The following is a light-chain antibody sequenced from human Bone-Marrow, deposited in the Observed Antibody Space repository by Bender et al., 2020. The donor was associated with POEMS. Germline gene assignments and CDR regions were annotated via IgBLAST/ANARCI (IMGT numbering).Light chain of an antibody. J-gene: IGLJ2*01. V-gene: IGLV3-1*01. Sequence: SYELTQPSSVSVSPGQTASITCTGDKLGDKYACWYQQKPGQTPVLVISQDSQRPSGIPERFSGSNSGNTATLTISGTQAMDEADYYCQAWDSSTAVVFGGGTKLTVL. CDR2: QDS. CDR3: QAWDSSTAVV. CDR1: KLGDKY.